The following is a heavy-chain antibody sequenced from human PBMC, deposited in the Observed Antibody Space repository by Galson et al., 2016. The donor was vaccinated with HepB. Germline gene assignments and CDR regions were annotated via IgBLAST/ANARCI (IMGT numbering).Heavy chain of an antibody. CDR3: AALVPDFGDYVSFDF. D-gene: IGHD4-17*01. CDR2: IYYIGNT. Sequence: SETLSLTCTVSGASVTTGNYRWSWIRRPPGKSLEWLGYIYYIGNTKYNPSVESRVTMLRDTSKNQFSLRLTSVTAADTAVYYCAALVPDFGDYVSFDFWGRGPLVTVSS. CDR1: GASVTTGNYR. V-gene: IGHV4-61*01. J-gene: IGHJ4*02.